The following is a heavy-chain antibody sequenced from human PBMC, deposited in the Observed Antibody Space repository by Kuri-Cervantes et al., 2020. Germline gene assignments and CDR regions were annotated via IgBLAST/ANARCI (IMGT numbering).Heavy chain of an antibody. J-gene: IGHJ6*02. D-gene: IGHD3-22*01. CDR1: GFTFSDYY. CDR2: ISSSSYI. CDR3: ARSYYDSSGLSGMDV. Sequence: GESLKISCAASGFTFSDYYMSWIRQAPGKGLEWVSYISSSSYIYYADSVKGRFTISRDNSKNTVYLQMNSLRAEDTAVYYCARSYYDSSGLSGMDVWGQGTTVTVSS. V-gene: IGHV3-11*03.